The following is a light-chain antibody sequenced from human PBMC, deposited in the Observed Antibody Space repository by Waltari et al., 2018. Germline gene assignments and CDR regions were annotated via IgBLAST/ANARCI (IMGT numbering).Light chain of an antibody. J-gene: IGKJ1*01. CDR3: MQALRTWT. Sequence: DIVMTQSPVSLPVTPGEPASISCRSSQSLLHRDGYNYVDWYLQKPGQSPQLLIYLGSNRASGVPDRFSDSGSGTDFTLKISRVEAEDVGVYYCMQALRTWTFGQGTKVEIK. CDR2: LGS. V-gene: IGKV2-28*01. CDR1: QSLLHRDGYNY.